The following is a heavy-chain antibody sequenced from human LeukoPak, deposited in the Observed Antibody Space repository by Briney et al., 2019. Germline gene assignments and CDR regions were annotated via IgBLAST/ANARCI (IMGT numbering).Heavy chain of an antibody. Sequence: ASVKVSCKASGYTFTSYYMHWVRQAPGQWLEWMGIINPSGGSTSYAQKFQGRVTMTRDTSTSTVYMELSSLRSEDTAVYYCARDFVGDDWGGYDSSGYPDYWGQGTLVTVSS. CDR3: ARDFVGDDWGGYDSSGYPDY. CDR2: INPSGGST. CDR1: GYTFTSYY. J-gene: IGHJ4*02. D-gene: IGHD3-22*01. V-gene: IGHV1-46*01.